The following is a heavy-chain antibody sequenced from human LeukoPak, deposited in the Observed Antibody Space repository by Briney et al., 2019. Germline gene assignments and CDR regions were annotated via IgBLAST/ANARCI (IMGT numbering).Heavy chain of an antibody. CDR1: GGSFSGYY. CDR3: ARAPYRKYQRLEKLDP. D-gene: IGHD2-2*01. Sequence: SETLSLTCAVYGGSFSGYYWSWIRQPPGKGLEWIGEINHSGSTNYNPSLKSRVTISVDTSKNQFSLKLSSVTAADTAVYYCARAPYRKYQRLEKLDPWGQGTLVTVSS. J-gene: IGHJ5*02. CDR2: INHSGST. V-gene: IGHV4-34*01.